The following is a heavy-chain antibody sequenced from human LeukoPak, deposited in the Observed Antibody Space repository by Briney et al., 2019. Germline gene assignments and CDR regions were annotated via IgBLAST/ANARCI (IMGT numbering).Heavy chain of an antibody. Sequence: GGSLSLSVTAPGFTTNYWRNGVGRSPGGGRGGWPTLNRDGRVQHYVDSVEGRFTISRDSAKNSLALQMHSLRAEDTAVYYCTGGSDKVLSGEYYYYMDVWGTGTTVTVSS. V-gene: IGHV3-7*04. CDR3: TGGSDKVLSGEYYYYMDV. CDR1: GFTTNYW. J-gene: IGHJ6*03. CDR2: LNRDGRVQ. D-gene: IGHD2/OR15-2a*01.